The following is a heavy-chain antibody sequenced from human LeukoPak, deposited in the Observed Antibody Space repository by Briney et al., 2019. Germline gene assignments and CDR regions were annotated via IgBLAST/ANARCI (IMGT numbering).Heavy chain of an antibody. D-gene: IGHD1-26*01. CDR3: AKQWVDC. CDR2: ISESGDTT. Sequence: GGSLRLSCAASGFTFSNYAMNWVRQAPGKGLEWVSSISESGDTTHYADSVKGRFTISRDNAQNTLYLQMNTLRAEDTALYYCAKQWVDCWGQGTLVTVSS. CDR1: GFTFSNYA. V-gene: IGHV3-23*01. J-gene: IGHJ4*02.